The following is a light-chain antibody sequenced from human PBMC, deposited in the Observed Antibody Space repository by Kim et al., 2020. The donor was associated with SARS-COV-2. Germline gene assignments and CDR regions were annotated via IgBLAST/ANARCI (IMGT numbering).Light chain of an antibody. CDR3: QQRVNWPPT. CDR1: QSVSSY. V-gene: IGKV3-11*01. Sequence: EIVLTQSPATLSLSPGERATLSCRASQSVSSYLAWYQQKPGQTPRLLIYHASNRATGIPARFSGSGSGTDFTLTISSLEPEDFAVYYCQQRVNWPPTFGQGTKLEI. J-gene: IGKJ1*01. CDR2: HAS.